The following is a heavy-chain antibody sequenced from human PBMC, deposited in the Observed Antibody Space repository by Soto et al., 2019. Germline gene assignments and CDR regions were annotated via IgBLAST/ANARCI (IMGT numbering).Heavy chain of an antibody. V-gene: IGHV4-34*02. CDR1: NSSLGAFH. J-gene: IGHJ3*01. CDR3: ARSPLSYDYVRQTWREVGDSFDV. Sequence: QVHLEQWGAGLLKPSETLSLTCAIYNSSLGAFHWPWIRQPPGKGLEWIGELIHGGSTNYNPSLKSRVTFSLYTSMSQFSLHVMSVAAADTAVYYCARSPLSYDYVRQTWREVGDSFDVWGRGTSVTVSS. D-gene: IGHD3-10*02. CDR2: LIHGGST.